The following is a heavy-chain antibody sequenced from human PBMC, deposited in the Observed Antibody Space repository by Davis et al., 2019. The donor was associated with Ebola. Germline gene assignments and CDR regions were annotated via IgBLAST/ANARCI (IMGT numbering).Heavy chain of an antibody. CDR3: ARRSRIRPVKRAGYGDYLYYFDY. Sequence: SETLSLTCTVSGGSVSSGSYYWSWIRQPPEKGLEWVGYIYYSGSTNCNPSLKSRVTISVDTSKNQFSLKLSSVTAADTAVYYCARRSRIRPVKRAGYGDYLYYFDYWGQGTLVTVSS. CDR1: GGSVSSGSYY. V-gene: IGHV4-61*01. D-gene: IGHD4-17*01. J-gene: IGHJ4*02. CDR2: IYYSGST.